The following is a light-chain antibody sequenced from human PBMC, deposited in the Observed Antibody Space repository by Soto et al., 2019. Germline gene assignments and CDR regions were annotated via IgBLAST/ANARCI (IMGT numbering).Light chain of an antibody. CDR2: SAS. CDR3: QQANNFPIT. V-gene: IGKV1-12*01. J-gene: IGKJ5*01. CDR1: QGINSW. Sequence: DIQMTQSPSSVSASVGDRVTITCRASQGINSWLAWYQQRPGKAPKLLIYSASSLQSGVPSRFSGSGSGTDFTLTISSLQPEDFATYYCQQANNFPITFGQGTRLEIK.